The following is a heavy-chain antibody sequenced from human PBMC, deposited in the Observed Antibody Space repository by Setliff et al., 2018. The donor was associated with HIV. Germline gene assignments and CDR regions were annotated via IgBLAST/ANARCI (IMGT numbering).Heavy chain of an antibody. CDR2: IYYSGGA. D-gene: IGHD2-15*01. Sequence: SETLSLTCSVSGGSLNRYYWSWIRQTPGKGLEWIGYIYYSGGANYNTHPSLKNRVTISLDTSKNQFSLKLTSVTAADTAVYHCARGVAATLAHSTYYYYYMDVWDKGTTVTVSS. V-gene: IGHV4-59*01. J-gene: IGHJ6*03. CDR3: ARGVAATLAHSTYYYYYMDV. CDR1: GGSLNRYY.